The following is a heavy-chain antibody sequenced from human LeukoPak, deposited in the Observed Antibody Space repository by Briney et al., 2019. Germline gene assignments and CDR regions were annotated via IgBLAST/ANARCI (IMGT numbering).Heavy chain of an antibody. CDR3: ARLGSSGWSFDC. J-gene: IGHJ4*02. CDR2: IYYSGST. D-gene: IGHD6-19*01. V-gene: IGHV4-59*08. CDR1: GGSISSYY. Sequence: SETLSLTCTVSGGSISSYYWSWIRQPPGKGLEWIGYIYYSGSTNYNPSLKSRVTMSVDMSKNQFSLKLSSVTAADTAVYYCARLGSSGWSFDCWGQGTLVTVSS.